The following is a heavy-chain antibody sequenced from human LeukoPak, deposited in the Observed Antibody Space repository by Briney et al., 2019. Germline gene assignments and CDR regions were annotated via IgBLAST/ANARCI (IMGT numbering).Heavy chain of an antibody. D-gene: IGHD1-26*01. J-gene: IGHJ4*02. Sequence: GGSLRDSCAASGFTFSTYEMSWVRQAPGKGLECVSYISSGGSAIYYADSVKGRFTISRDNAKNSLYLQMNSLRAEDTAVYYCARRLSIVGANFFDYWGQGGPVTLSS. CDR1: GFTFSTYE. CDR2: ISSGGSAI. CDR3: ARRLSIVGANFFDY. V-gene: IGHV3-48*03.